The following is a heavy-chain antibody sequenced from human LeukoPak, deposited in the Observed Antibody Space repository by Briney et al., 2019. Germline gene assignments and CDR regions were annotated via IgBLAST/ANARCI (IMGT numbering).Heavy chain of an antibody. CDR2: IYYSGST. J-gene: IGHJ4*02. V-gene: IGHV4-39*01. D-gene: IGHD1-26*01. Sequence: SETLSLTCTVSGGSISSSSYYWGWIRQPPGTGLEWIGSIYYSGSTYYNPSLKSRVTISVDTSKNQFSLKLSSVTAADTAVYYCARSSGRKFDCRGQGTLVTVSS. CDR1: GGSISSSSYY. CDR3: ARSSGRKFDC.